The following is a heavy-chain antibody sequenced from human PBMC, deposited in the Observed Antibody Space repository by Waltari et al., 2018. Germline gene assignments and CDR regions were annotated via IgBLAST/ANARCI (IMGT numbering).Heavy chain of an antibody. CDR1: GASFILSS. D-gene: IGHD2-15*01. V-gene: IGHV4-34*01. Sequence: QVQLQQWGAGLLQPSESLSLTCALYGASFILSSWSWLRRPPGKGLEWIGEINHSGNTNYNPALKSRVAISIDTPKQQFSLKLTSVAAADTAVYYCARLEDCTGGHCYSGSPYAVDVWGPGTTVTVSS. CDR2: INHSGNT. J-gene: IGHJ6*02. CDR3: ARLEDCTGGHCYSGSPYAVDV.